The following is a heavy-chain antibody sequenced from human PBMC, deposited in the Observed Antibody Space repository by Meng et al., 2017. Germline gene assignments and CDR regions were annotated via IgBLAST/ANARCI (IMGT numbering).Heavy chain of an antibody. J-gene: IGHJ4*02. CDR1: GGTFSSYA. CDR3: ARARDRGSYSTGLDY. V-gene: IGHV1-69*05. D-gene: IGHD1-26*01. CDR2: IIPIFGTA. Sequence: SVKVSCKASGGTFSSYAISWVRQAPGQGLEWMGGIIPIFGTANYAQKFQGRVTITTDESTSTAYMALSSLRSEDTAVYYCARARDRGSYSTGLDYWGQGTLVTVSS.